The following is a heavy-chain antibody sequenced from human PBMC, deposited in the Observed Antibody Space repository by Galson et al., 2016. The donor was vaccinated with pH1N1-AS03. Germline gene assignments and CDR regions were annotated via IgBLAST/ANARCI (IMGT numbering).Heavy chain of an antibody. CDR2: ISSRGSTK. J-gene: IGHJ3*01. CDR1: GFTFTDYY. Sequence: SLRLSCAASGFTFTDYYMTWIRQAPGKGLELISYISSRGSTKYYADSVKGRFAISRDDTKKSVYLQMDRLRVEATAVYYCARDWGFSWTSRPTFDFWGQGTMVAVSA. D-gene: IGHD6-13*01. V-gene: IGHV3-11*01. CDR3: ARDWGFSWTSRPTFDF.